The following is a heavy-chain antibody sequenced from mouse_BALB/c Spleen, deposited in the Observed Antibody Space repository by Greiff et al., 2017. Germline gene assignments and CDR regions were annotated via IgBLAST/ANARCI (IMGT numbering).Heavy chain of an antibody. J-gene: IGHJ2*01. V-gene: IGHV1-9*01. CDR1: GYTFSSYW. Sequence: QVQLQQSGAELMRPGASVKISCKATGYTFSSYWIQWVKQRPGHGLEWIGEILPGSGSTNYNEKFKGKATFTADTSSNTAYMQLSSLTSEDSAVYYCARGRCDGNFDYWGQGTTLTVSS. D-gene: IGHD1-2*01. CDR3: ARGRCDGNFDY. CDR2: ILPGSGST.